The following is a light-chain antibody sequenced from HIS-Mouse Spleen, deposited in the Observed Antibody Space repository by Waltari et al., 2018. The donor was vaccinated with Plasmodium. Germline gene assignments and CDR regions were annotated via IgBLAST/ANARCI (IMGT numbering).Light chain of an antibody. CDR1: SSDVGGYNY. CDR3: CSYAGSYTYV. CDR2: DVS. J-gene: IGLJ1*01. V-gene: IGLV2-11*01. Sequence: QSALTQPRSVSGSPGQSVTISCTGTSSDVGGYNYVSWYQQHPGKAPKLRIYDVSKRPSGVPDRFSGSKSGNTASLTISGLQAEDEADYDCCSYAGSYTYVFGTGTKVTVL.